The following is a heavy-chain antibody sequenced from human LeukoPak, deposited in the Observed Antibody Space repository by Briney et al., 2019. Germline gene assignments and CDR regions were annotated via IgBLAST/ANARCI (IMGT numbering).Heavy chain of an antibody. D-gene: IGHD2-2*01. Sequence: GGSLRLSCAASGFTFSNYGMHWVRQAPDKGLEWVAVIWYDGSDKYYADSVKGRFTISRDNSKNTVFLQMNSLRAEDTAVYYCARGGMPDHWGQGTPVTVSS. CDR1: GFTFSNYG. CDR3: ARGGMPDH. V-gene: IGHV3-33*01. J-gene: IGHJ4*02. CDR2: IWYDGSDK.